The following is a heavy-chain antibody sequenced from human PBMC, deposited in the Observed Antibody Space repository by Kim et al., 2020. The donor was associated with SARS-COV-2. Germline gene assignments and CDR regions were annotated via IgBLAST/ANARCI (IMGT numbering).Heavy chain of an antibody. D-gene: IGHD3-3*01. Sequence: RLTISRDNSKNTLYLQMNSLRAEDTAVYYCARDGSVYYDFWSGYYTASDYWGQGTLVTVSS. CDR3: ARDGSVYYDFWSGYYTASDY. J-gene: IGHJ4*02. V-gene: IGHV3-30*07.